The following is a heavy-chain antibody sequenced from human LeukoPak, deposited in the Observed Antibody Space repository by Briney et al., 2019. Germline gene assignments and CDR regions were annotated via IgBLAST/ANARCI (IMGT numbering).Heavy chain of an antibody. Sequence: GGSLRLSCAASGFTFSSYWMSWVRQAPGKGLEWVANIKQDGSEKYYVDSVKGRFTISRDNAKNPLYLQMNSLRAEDTAVYYCARGKYDFWSGYSSWFDPWGQGTLVTVSS. V-gene: IGHV3-7*01. CDR3: ARGKYDFWSGYSSWFDP. D-gene: IGHD3-3*01. CDR1: GFTFSSYW. CDR2: IKQDGSEK. J-gene: IGHJ5*02.